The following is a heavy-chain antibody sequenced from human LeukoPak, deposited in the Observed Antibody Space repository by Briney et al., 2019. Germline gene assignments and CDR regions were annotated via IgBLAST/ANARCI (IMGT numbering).Heavy chain of an antibody. CDR2: INPSSGGT. Sequence: ASVKDSCKASGFTFTDYYIHWVRRAPGQGLEYMGWINPSSGGTNYAQNFQGRVTMARDTSISTVYLELSRLRSDDTAVYYCGRPDFGSGTYYPQPHWGQGTLVTVSS. J-gene: IGHJ4*02. CDR1: GFTFTDYY. CDR3: GRPDFGSGTYYPQPH. D-gene: IGHD3-10*01. V-gene: IGHV1-2*02.